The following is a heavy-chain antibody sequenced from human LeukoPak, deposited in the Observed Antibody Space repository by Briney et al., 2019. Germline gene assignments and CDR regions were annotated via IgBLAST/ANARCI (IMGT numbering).Heavy chain of an antibody. J-gene: IGHJ5*02. Sequence: SSETLSLTCTVSGGSISSSSYYWGWIRQPPGKGLEWIGSIYYSGSTYYNPSLKSRVTISVDTSKNQFSLKLSSVTAADTAVYYCATDGAPQRGRVVPGAIQNALDWFDTWGQGTLVTVFS. CDR1: GGSISSSSYY. CDR2: IYYSGST. CDR3: ATDGAPQRGRVVPGAIQNALDWFDT. D-gene: IGHD2-2*02. V-gene: IGHV4-39*07.